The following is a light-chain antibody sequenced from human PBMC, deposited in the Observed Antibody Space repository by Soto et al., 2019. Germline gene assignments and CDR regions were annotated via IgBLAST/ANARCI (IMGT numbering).Light chain of an antibody. CDR2: GVS. CDR3: HQYGISPPT. J-gene: IGKJ1*01. CDR1: QSVNSD. V-gene: IGKV3-20*01. Sequence: EMVMTQSPATLSLSPGERATLSCRASQSVNSDLAWFQQKPGQAPRLLISGVSNRATGTPDRFSGSGSGTDFTLTISSLEPEDFAVFYCHQYGISPPTFGPGTKVDIK.